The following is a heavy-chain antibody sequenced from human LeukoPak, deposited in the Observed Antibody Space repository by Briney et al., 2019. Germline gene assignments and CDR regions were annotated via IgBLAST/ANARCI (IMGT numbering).Heavy chain of an antibody. CDR2: IYYSGST. CDR1: GGSISSSSYY. Sequence: SETLSLTCTVSGGSISSSSYYWGWIRQPPGKGLEWIGSIYYSGSTYYNPSLKSRVTMSVDTSKNQFSLKLSSVTAADTAVYYCARGGAGVVVVPAATPYYYYYYMDVWGKGTTVTVSS. D-gene: IGHD2-2*01. CDR3: ARGGAGVVVVPAATPYYYYYYMDV. V-gene: IGHV4-39*07. J-gene: IGHJ6*03.